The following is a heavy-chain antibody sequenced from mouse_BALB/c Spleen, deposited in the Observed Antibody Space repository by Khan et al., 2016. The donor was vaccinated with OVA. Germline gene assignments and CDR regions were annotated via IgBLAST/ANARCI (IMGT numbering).Heavy chain of an antibody. D-gene: IGHD2-14*01. Sequence: DVHLVESGGDLVKPGGSLKLSCAVSGFTFSSYVMSWVRQTPEKRLEWVASISNGGTPAYPDSLKGRFTISRDDARNIMYLQMSSLRSEDTAMYYCVREAYRYDEYYFDYWGQGTTLTVSS. V-gene: IGHV5-6-5*01. CDR3: VREAYRYDEYYFDY. CDR1: GFTFSSYV. J-gene: IGHJ2*01. CDR2: ISNGGTP.